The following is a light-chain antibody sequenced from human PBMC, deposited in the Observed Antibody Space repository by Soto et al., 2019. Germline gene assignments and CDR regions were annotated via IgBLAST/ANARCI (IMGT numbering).Light chain of an antibody. CDR1: HSMSSW. J-gene: IGKJ1*01. CDR3: QQYSSYPWT. V-gene: IGKV1-5*01. CDR2: DAS. Sequence: DIPMTQSPSTLSASVGDRVTITCRASHSMSSWLAWYQQKPGKAPKVLIYDASRLESGVPSRFSGSESGTEFTLTISSLQPDDFATYFCQQYSSYPWTFGQGTKVEIK.